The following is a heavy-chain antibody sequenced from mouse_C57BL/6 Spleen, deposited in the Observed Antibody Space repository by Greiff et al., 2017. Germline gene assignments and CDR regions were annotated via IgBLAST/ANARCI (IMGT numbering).Heavy chain of an antibody. CDR2: INPYNGGT. Sequence: VHVKQSGPVLVKPGASVKMSCKASGYTFTDYYMNWVKQSHGKSLEWIGVINPYNGGTSSNQKFKGKATLTVVKSSSTAYMELNSLTSEDSAVYYCAGRQASAGFAYWGQGTLVTVSA. D-gene: IGHD6-1*01. V-gene: IGHV1-19*01. J-gene: IGHJ3*01. CDR1: GYTFTDYY. CDR3: AGRQASAGFAY.